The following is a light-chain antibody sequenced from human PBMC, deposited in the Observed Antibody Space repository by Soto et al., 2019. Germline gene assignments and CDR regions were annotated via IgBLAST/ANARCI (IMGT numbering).Light chain of an antibody. CDR2: DVS. V-gene: IGLV2-14*03. Sequence: QSVLTQPASVSGSPGQAITISCTGTSSDVGGYNYVSWYQQHPGNAPELMIYDVSKRPSGVSNRFSGSKSGNTASLTISGLQADDEAEYYCRSYTTSSAMVFGGGTKLTVL. CDR1: SSDVGGYNY. CDR3: RSYTTSSAMV. J-gene: IGLJ2*01.